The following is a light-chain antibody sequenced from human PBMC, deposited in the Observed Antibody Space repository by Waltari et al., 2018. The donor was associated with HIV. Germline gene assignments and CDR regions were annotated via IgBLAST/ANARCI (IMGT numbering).Light chain of an antibody. CDR1: QDIGTY. CDR3: QQYYDSPQT. V-gene: IGKV1-8*01. J-gene: IGKJ2*01. Sequence: AIHINQSPSSLSASTGDRIVISCRAIQDIGTYLAWYQHKPGKAPELLISSSSTLESGFPSSFAGSGSETDFTRTISCLQSEDFATYYCQQYYDSPQTFGQGTKLEIK. CDR2: SSS.